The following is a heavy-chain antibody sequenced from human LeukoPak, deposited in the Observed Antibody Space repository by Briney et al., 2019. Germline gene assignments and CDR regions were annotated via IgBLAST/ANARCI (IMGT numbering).Heavy chain of an antibody. V-gene: IGHV5-51*01. CDR3: AKLGWNGEVGTSPYFDY. CDR2: IYPSNSDT. D-gene: IGHD1-1*01. Sequence: GESLKISCKASGYSFTNYWIGWVRQMPGKGLEWMGIIYPSNSDTRYSPSFEGQVTISADKSIDTAYLQWSSLKASDTAMYYCAKLGWNGEVGTSPYFDYWGQGTLVTVSS. CDR1: GYSFTNYW. J-gene: IGHJ4*02.